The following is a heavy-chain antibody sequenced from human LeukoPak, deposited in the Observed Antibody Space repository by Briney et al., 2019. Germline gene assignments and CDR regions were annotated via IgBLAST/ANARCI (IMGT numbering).Heavy chain of an antibody. CDR2: IYTSGST. J-gene: IGHJ5*02. V-gene: IGHV4-4*07. CDR3: AREVAARPDRWFDP. CDR1: GGSISSYY. Sequence: SETLSLTCTVSGGSISSYYWSWIRQPAGKGLEWIGRIYTSGSTNYNPSLKSRVTMSVDTSKNQFSLKLSSVTAADTAVYYCAREVAARPDRWFDPWGQGTLVTVSS. D-gene: IGHD6-6*01.